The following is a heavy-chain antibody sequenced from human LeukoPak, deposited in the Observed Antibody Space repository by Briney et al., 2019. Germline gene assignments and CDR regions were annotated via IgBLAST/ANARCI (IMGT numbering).Heavy chain of an antibody. CDR3: AREGVVPKDAFDI. V-gene: IGHV3-30*02. CDR2: IRYDGSNK. CDR1: GFTFSSYG. Sequence: GGSLRLSRAASGFTFSSYGMHWVRQAPGKGLEWVAFIRYDGSNKYYADSVKGRFTISRDNSKNTLYLQMNSLRAEDTAVYYCAREGVVPKDAFDIWGQGTMVTVSS. J-gene: IGHJ3*02. D-gene: IGHD3-3*01.